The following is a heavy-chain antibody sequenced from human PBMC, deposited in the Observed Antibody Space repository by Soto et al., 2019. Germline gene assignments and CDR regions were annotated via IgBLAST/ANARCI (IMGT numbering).Heavy chain of an antibody. D-gene: IGHD3-10*01. V-gene: IGHV1-2*04. CDR3: ARVGRRQGMNYYYGMDV. CDR2: INPNSGGT. CDR1: GYTFTGYY. J-gene: IGHJ6*02. Sequence: ASVKVSCKASGYTFTGYYMHWVRQAPGQGLEWMGWINPNSGGTNYAQKFQGWVTMTRDTSISTAYMELSRLRSDDTAVYYCARVGRRQGMNYYYGMDVWGQGPTVTVSS.